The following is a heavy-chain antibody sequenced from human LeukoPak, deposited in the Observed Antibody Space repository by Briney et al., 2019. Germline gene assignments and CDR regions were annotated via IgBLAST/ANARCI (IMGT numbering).Heavy chain of an antibody. CDR3: ARQSISGSSLSYFDY. J-gene: IGHJ4*02. CDR1: GGSISSYY. V-gene: IGHV4-59*01. D-gene: IGHD3-22*01. Sequence: SETLSLTCTVSGGSISSYYWSWIRQPPGKGLEWIGNIYDSGSTNYNPSLKSRLTISVDTSKNQCSLKLSSVTAADTAVYYCARQSISGSSLSYFDYWGQGTLVNVSS. CDR2: IYDSGST.